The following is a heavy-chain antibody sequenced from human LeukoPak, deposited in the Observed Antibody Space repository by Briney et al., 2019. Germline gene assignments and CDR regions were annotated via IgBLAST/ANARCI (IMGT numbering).Heavy chain of an antibody. CDR2: ISYSGST. V-gene: IGHV4-31*03. D-gene: IGHD3-10*01. CDR3: ARLLWFGELFLGRFDP. Sequence: SETLSLTCTVSGGSISSGGYYWSWIRQHPGKGLEWIGYISYSGSTYYNPSLKSRVTISVDTSKNQFSLKLSSVTAADTAVYYCARLLWFGELFLGRFDPWGQGTLVTVSS. J-gene: IGHJ5*02. CDR1: GGSISSGGYY.